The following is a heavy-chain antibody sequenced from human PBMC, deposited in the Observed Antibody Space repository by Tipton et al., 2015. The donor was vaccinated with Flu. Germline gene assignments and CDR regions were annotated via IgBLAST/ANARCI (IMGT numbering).Heavy chain of an antibody. CDR3: ARYGTYDGSRYFQH. D-gene: IGHD1-26*01. J-gene: IGHJ1*01. CDR2: SYYCGST. V-gene: IGHV4-59*01. Sequence: TLSLTCTVYGGSISSYYWSWIRQPPGKGLEWIGYSYYCGSTNYNPSLKSRVTISVDTSKNQFSLKLSSVTAADTAVYYCARYGTYDGSRYFQHWGQGTLVTVSS. CDR1: GGSISSYY.